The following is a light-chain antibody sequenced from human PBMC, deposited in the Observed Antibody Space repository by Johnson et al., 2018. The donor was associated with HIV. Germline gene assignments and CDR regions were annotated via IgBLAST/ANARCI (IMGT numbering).Light chain of an antibody. CDR2: DNN. Sequence: QSVLTQPPSVSAAPGQKVTISCYGSSSNIGNNYVSWYQQLPGTAPKLLIYDNNKRPSGIPDRFSGSKSGTSATLGITGLQTGDEADYYCGTWDSSLSAGRVFGTGTKVTVL. CDR1: SSNIGNNY. V-gene: IGLV1-51*01. CDR3: GTWDSSLSAGRV. J-gene: IGLJ1*01.